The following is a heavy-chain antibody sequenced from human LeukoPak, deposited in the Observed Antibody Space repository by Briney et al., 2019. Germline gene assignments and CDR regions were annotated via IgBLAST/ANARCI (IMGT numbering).Heavy chain of an antibody. V-gene: IGHV1-2*02. CDR1: GYTFTGYY. CDR3: AREVASGSWDY. Sequence: GASVKVSCKASGYTFTGYYMHWVRQAPGQGLEWMGWINPNSGGTNYAQKIQGRVTMTRDTSISTAYMELSSLRSDDTAVYYCAREVASGSWDYWGQGTLVTVSP. D-gene: IGHD3-10*01. CDR2: INPNSGGT. J-gene: IGHJ4*02.